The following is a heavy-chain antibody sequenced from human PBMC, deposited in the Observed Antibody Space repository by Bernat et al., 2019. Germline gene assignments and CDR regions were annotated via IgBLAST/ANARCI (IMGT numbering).Heavy chain of an antibody. D-gene: IGHD6-13*01. J-gene: IGHJ1*01. Sequence: QVQLVESGGGLVKPGGSLRLSCAASGFTFSSYGMHWVRQAPGKGLEWVAVISYDGSNKYYADSVKGRFTISRDNSKNTLYLQMNSLRAEDTAVYYCAKPGEGAAAADEYFQHWGQGTLVTVSS. CDR1: GFTFSSYG. CDR2: ISYDGSNK. CDR3: AKPGEGAAAADEYFQH. V-gene: IGHV3-30*18.